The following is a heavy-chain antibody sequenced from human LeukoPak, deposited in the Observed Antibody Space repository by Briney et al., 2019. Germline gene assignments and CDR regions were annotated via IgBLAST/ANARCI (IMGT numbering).Heavy chain of an antibody. J-gene: IGHJ4*02. CDR1: GYTFTSYG. Sequence: ASVKVSCKASGYTFTSYGISWVRQAPGQGLEWMGWISAYNGNTNYAQKLQGRVTMTTDTSTSTAYMELRSLRAEDTAVYYCARDLTVVVPAAMMHWGQGTLVTVSS. V-gene: IGHV1-18*01. CDR3: ARDLTVVVPAAMMH. D-gene: IGHD2-2*01. CDR2: ISAYNGNT.